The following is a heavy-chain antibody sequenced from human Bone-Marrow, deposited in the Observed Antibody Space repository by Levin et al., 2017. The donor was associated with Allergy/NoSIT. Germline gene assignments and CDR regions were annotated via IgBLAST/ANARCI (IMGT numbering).Heavy chain of an antibody. CDR3: ARLKHAYGDYVVDN. Sequence: SETLSLTCTVSGGSISSDDYFWSWIRQTPGKGLEWIGYIFHTGNTYYNPSLNSRLLISVDTSSAQFSLKFTSVTAADTAVYYCARLKHAYGDYVVDNWGQGTLVTVSS. D-gene: IGHD4-17*01. J-gene: IGHJ4*02. CDR1: GGSISSDDYF. CDR2: IFHTGNT. V-gene: IGHV4-30-4*01.